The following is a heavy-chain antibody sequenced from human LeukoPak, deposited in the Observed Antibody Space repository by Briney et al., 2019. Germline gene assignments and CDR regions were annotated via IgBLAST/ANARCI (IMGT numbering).Heavy chain of an antibody. CDR1: GGTFNSYA. D-gene: IGHD3-22*01. J-gene: IGHJ4*02. Sequence: SVTVSCKASGGTFNSYAISWVRQAPGQGLEWMGRIIPILGIANYAQKFQGRVTITADKSTSTAYMELSSLRSEDPAVYYCAQTCTDYYDSSGYCWGQGTLVTVSS. CDR2: IIPILGIA. V-gene: IGHV1-69*04. CDR3: AQTCTDYYDSSGYC.